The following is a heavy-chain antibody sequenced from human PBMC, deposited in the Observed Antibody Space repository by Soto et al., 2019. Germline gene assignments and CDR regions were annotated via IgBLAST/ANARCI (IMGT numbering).Heavy chain of an antibody. CDR1: GYTFTSYD. CDR3: ARGGGAYALDY. CDR2: MNANSGNT. J-gene: IGHJ4*02. Sequence: QVQLAQSGAEVKNPGASVKVSCKVSGYTFTSYDVNWVRQATGQGREWMGWMNANSGNTGYIRKFAGSVTMTWNTSINTADMELRSLRSEDTAVYYCARGGGAYALDYWGQGTLVTVSS. V-gene: IGHV1-8*01. D-gene: IGHD4-17*01.